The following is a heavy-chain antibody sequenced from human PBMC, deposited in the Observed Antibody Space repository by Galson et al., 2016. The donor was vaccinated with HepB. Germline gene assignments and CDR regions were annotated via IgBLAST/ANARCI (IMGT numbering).Heavy chain of an antibody. V-gene: IGHV6-1*01. J-gene: IGHJ6*02. CDR2: TYYRLKWNN. Sequence: CAISGDSVSSSRAAWNWIRQSPSRGLEWLGRTYYRLKWNNDYAVSVKSRININPDTSKNQFSLQLKSVTPEDTAVYYCARAVEYYTFWSRLYGMDVWGQGTTVIVSS. D-gene: IGHD3-3*01. CDR1: GDSVSSSRAA. CDR3: ARAVEYYTFWSRLYGMDV.